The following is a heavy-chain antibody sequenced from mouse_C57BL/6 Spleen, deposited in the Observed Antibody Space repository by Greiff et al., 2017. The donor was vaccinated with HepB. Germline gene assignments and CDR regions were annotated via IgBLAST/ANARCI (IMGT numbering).Heavy chain of an antibody. J-gene: IGHJ4*01. D-gene: IGHD1-1*01. Sequence: EVQLQQSGPELVKPGASVKISCKASGYSFTDYNMNWVKQSNGKSLEWIGVINPNYGTTSYNQKFKGKATLTVDQASSTAYMQLNSLTSEDSAVYYCARSHNYYGSSLLYYAMDYWGQGTSVTVSS. CDR2: INPNYGTT. CDR1: GYSFTDYN. CDR3: ARSHNYYGSSLLYYAMDY. V-gene: IGHV1-39*01.